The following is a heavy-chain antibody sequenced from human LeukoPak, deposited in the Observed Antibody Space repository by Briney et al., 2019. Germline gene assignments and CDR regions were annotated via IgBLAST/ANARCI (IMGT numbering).Heavy chain of an antibody. J-gene: IGHJ4*02. Sequence: PGGSLRLSCAASRFTFTNAWMNWVRQAPGKGLEWVGRIKSKGDGETTDYAAPVKGRFTISRDDSKNTLYLQMNSLKTEDTAVYYCTTVFGVVTAENPFDYWGQGTLVTVSS. V-gene: IGHV3-15*01. CDR3: TTVFGVVTAENPFDY. CDR2: IKSKGDGETT. D-gene: IGHD2-21*02. CDR1: RFTFTNAW.